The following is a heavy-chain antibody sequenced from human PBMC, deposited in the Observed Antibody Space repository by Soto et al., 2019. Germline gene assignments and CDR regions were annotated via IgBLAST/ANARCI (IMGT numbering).Heavy chain of an antibody. CDR3: ARGAYDFWSGASYYYFAMDV. J-gene: IGHJ6*02. Sequence: GGSLRLSCAASGFTFSDYYMSWIRQAPGKGLEWVSYISSSSSYTNYADSVKGRFTISRDNAKNSLYLQMNSLRAEDTAVYYCARGAYDFWSGASYYYFAMDVWGQGTSVTVSS. CDR2: ISSSSSYT. D-gene: IGHD3-3*01. V-gene: IGHV3-11*06. CDR1: GFTFSDYY.